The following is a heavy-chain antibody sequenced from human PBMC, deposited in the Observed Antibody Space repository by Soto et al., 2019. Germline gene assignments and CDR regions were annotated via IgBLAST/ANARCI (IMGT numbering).Heavy chain of an antibody. CDR2: IYYSGTT. CDR1: GGSINTGDYY. CDR3: ARGVDFEGFSPYGMDV. J-gene: IGHJ6*02. D-gene: IGHD3-3*01. V-gene: IGHV4-30-4*01. Sequence: SETLSLTCTVSGGSINTGDYYWTWIRQPRGKGLEWIGYIYYSGTTYYNPSLKSRVSLSLDTPKNHFSLRLASVTAADTAVYYCARGVDFEGFSPYGMDVWGQGTTVTVSS.